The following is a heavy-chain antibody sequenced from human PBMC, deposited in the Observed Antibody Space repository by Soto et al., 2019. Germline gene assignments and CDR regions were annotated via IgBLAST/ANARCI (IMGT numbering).Heavy chain of an antibody. Sequence: QVQLQGSGPGQVKPSETLSLTYTVSGDSISDYFYWSWIRQPAGKGLEWIGRIYTDGTTKYNPSLKSRVTLSLDKSKYQFSLRLSSVTAADTAVYYFAREVRGGFTGIFDQWGRGSRVTVSS. D-gene: IGHD2-15*01. J-gene: IGHJ4*02. CDR3: AREVRGGFTGIFDQ. V-gene: IGHV4-4*07. CDR1: GDSISDYFY. CDR2: IYTDGTT.